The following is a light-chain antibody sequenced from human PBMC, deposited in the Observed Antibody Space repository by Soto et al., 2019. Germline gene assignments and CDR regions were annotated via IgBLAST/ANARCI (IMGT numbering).Light chain of an antibody. V-gene: IGLV1-51*02. Sequence: QSVLTQPPSVSAAPGQKVTISCSGSSSNIGNNYVSWYQQLPGTAPKLLIYENIKRPSGIPDRFSGSKSGTSATLGITGLQAGDEADYYCVTGKNSRGAGVFGAGTKLTAL. J-gene: IGLJ1*01. CDR2: ENI. CDR1: SSNIGNNY. CDR3: VTGKNSRGAGV.